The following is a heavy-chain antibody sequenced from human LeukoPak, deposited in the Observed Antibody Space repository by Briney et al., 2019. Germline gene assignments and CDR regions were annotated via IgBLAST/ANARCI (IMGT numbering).Heavy chain of an antibody. V-gene: IGHV4-4*07. CDR3: ARGGWAAVATPFDY. D-gene: IGHD6-13*01. Sequence: SETLSLTCTVSGGSISSYYWSWIRQPAGKGLEWIGRIYTSGSTNYNPSLKSRVTMSVDTSKNRFSLKLSSVTAADTAVYYCARGGWAAVATPFDYWGQGTLVTVSS. CDR1: GGSISSYY. CDR2: IYTSGST. J-gene: IGHJ4*02.